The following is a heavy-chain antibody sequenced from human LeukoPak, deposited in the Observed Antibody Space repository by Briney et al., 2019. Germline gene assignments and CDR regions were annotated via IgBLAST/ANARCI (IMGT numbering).Heavy chain of an antibody. V-gene: IGHV3-48*01. J-gene: IGHJ3*02. CDR2: ISSSSSTI. CDR1: GFTFSSYS. CDR3: ARDLRHYYDRDDAFDI. Sequence: GGSLRFSCAASGFTFSSYSMNWVRQAPGKGLEWVSYISSSSSTIYYADSVKGRFTISRDNAKNSLYLQMNSLRAEDTAVYYCARDLRHYYDRDDAFDIWGQGTMVTVSS. D-gene: IGHD3-22*01.